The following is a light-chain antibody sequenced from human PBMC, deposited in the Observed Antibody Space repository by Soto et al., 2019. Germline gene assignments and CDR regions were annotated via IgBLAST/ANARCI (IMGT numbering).Light chain of an antibody. Sequence: IVLTQSPGTLSLSPVERATLSCRASQSIGDYLAWYQHKPAQAPRLLIYDASKRATGIPARFNGSGSGTDFTLTISTLEPEDFAVYYCQQRSSWLTFGGGTKVDIK. CDR2: DAS. J-gene: IGKJ4*01. CDR1: QSIGDY. CDR3: QQRSSWLT. V-gene: IGKV3-11*01.